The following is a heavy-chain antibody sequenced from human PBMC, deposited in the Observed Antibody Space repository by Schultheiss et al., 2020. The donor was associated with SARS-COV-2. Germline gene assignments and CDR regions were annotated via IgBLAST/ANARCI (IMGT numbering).Heavy chain of an antibody. CDR2: ISWNSGSI. V-gene: IGHV3-9*01. Sequence: GGSLRLSCAASGFTFDDYAMHWVRQAPGKGLEWVSGISWNSGSIGYADSVKGRFTISRDNAKNSLYLQMNSLRAEDTAVYYCARSLIVGVDYWGQGTLVTVSS. J-gene: IGHJ4*02. CDR1: GFTFDDYA. CDR3: ARSLIVGVDY. D-gene: IGHD1-26*01.